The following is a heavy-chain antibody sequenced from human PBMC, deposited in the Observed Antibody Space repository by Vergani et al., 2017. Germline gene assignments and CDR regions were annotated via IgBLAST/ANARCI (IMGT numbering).Heavy chain of an antibody. D-gene: IGHD5-18*01. J-gene: IGHJ3*02. CDR2: IKQDGSAK. CDR3: ARVDTAMVTAFDI. CDR1: GFTFSSYW. V-gene: IGHV3-7*03. Sequence: EVQLVESGGGLVQPGGSLRLSCAASGFTFSSYWMSWVRQAPGKGLKWVANIKQDGSAKYYVDSVKGRLTISRDNAKNSLDLQMTSLRAEATAVYYGARVDTAMVTAFDIWGQGTMVTVSS.